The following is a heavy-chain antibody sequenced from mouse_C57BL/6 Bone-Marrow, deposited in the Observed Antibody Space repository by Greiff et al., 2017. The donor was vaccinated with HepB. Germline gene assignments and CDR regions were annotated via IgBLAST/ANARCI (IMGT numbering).Heavy chain of an antibody. CDR3: TGMVGDYDYAMDY. V-gene: IGHV6-3*01. CDR2: IRLKSDNYAT. CDR1: GFTFSNYW. J-gene: IGHJ4*01. Sequence: EVKVVESGGGLVQPGGSMKLSCVASGFTFSNYWMNWVRQSPEKGLEWVAQIRLKSDNYATHYAESVKGRFTISRDDSKSSVYLQMNNLRAEDTGIYYCTGMVGDYDYAMDYWGQGTSVTVSS. D-gene: IGHD2-4*01.